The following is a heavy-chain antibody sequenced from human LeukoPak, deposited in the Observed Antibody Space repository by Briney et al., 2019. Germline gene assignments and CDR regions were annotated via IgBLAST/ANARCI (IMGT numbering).Heavy chain of an antibody. CDR1: GYSISSDNY. CDR3: AKGCCSSASCYDDRGAFDY. J-gene: IGHJ4*02. V-gene: IGHV4-38-2*02. D-gene: IGHD2-2*01. CDR2: IYHSGST. Sequence: SETLSLTCTVSGYSISSDNYWGWIRQPPGKGLEWIGSIYHSGSTYYNPSLKSRVSISVDTSKNQFSLKLSSVTAADTAVYYCAKGCCSSASCYDDRGAFDYWGQGTLVTVSS.